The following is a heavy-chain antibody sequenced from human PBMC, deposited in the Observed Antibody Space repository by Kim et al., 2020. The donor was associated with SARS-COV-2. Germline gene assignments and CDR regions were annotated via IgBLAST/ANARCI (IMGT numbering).Heavy chain of an antibody. CDR3: ARAGTGYFDN. CDR1: GFTFSGYW. D-gene: IGHD3-10*01. CDR2: VNSDGSTT. J-gene: IGHJ4*02. V-gene: IGHV3-74*01. Sequence: GGSLRLSCAASGFTFSGYWIHWVRQAPGKGLVWVSRVNSDGSTTSYADSVKGRFTISRDNAKNTLYLQMNSLRAEDTAVFYCARAGTGYFDNWGQGTLVTVSS.